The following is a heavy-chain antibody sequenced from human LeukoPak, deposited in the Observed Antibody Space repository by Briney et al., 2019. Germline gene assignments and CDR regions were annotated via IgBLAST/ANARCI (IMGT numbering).Heavy chain of an antibody. CDR1: GFTFSNYA. Sequence: PGGSLRLSCAASGFTFSNYALHWVRQAPGKGLEWVAVISYDGSNKFYADSVRGRFTISRDNSKNTLFLQMNSLRTEDTAVYYCARALYRQRVVVVNAKNYWYFDLWGRGTLVTVSS. J-gene: IGHJ2*01. CDR2: ISYDGSNK. CDR3: ARALYRQRVVVVNAKNYWYFDL. D-gene: IGHD2-21*01. V-gene: IGHV3-30*04.